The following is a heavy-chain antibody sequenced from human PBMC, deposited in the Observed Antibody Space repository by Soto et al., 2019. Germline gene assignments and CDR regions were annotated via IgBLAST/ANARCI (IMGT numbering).Heavy chain of an antibody. CDR1: GGSIDSGDYY. CDR3: ANLENDNGGKGS. D-gene: IGHD2-8*01. J-gene: IGHJ4*01. Sequence: SETLSLTCTVSGGSIDSGDYYWSWIRQPPGKGLEWIGYVYYSGTTNYNPFLKSRVTLSLDKYKNQFSLKLNSVTAADTALYYYANLENDNGGKGSWGQGTLFTVAS. V-gene: IGHV4-61*08. CDR2: VYYSGTT.